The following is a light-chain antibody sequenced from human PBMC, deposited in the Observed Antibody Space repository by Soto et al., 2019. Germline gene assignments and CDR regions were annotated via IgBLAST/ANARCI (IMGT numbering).Light chain of an antibody. CDR2: AAA. CDR3: QQSYSPSPVT. Sequence: SVLSIFTNTSLASQSISRILNGWQQKPGKAPKRLIYAAASWQSGGPSRFISSRAGAEFSLTTISLQPEDYATFYFQQSYSPSPVTFGQGTRLEIK. V-gene: IGKV1-39*01. J-gene: IGKJ5*01. CDR1: QSISRI.